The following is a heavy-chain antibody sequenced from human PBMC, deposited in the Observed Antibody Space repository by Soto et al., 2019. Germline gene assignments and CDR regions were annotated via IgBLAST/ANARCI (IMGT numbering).Heavy chain of an antibody. J-gene: IGHJ3*01. CDR3: AKLSGLDALAL. V-gene: IGHV3-74*01. CDR1: GFTFSSSW. CDR2: IRPDGSTT. Sequence: GGSLRLSCAASGFTFSSSWMHWVRQAPGKGLVWVSRIRPDGSTTSYADSVKGRFTISRDNVKNTLYLQMNNLIAEDTAVYYCAKLSGLDALALWGQGTKVTV.